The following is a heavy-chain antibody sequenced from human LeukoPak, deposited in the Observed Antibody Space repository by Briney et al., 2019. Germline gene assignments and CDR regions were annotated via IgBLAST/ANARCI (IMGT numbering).Heavy chain of an antibody. CDR1: GFTVSSNF. J-gene: IGHJ4*02. CDR2: IYSSGDT. V-gene: IGHV3-53*01. D-gene: IGHD3-10*01. Sequence: PGWSLRLSCAASGFTVSSNFMSWVRQAPGKGLEWVSVIYSSGDTYYADSVKGRFTISRDNSKNTLYLQMNSLRAEDTAVYYCARDSYYGSGSYYRYTFDYWGQGTLVTVSS. CDR3: ARDSYYGSGSYYRYTFDY.